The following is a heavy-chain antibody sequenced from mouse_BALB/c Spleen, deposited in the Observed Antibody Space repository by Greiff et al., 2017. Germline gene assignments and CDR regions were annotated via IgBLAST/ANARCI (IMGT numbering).Heavy chain of an antibody. D-gene: IGHD1-2*01. CDR1: GFTFSSFG. CDR2: ISSGSSTI. Sequence: EVKLMESGGGLVQPGRSRKLSCAASGFTFSSFGMHWVRQAPEKGLEWVAYISSGSSTIYYADTVKGRFTISRDNPKNTLFLQMTSLRSEDTAMYYCAREGITTATYSFAYWGQGTLVTVSA. CDR3: AREGITTATYSFAY. J-gene: IGHJ3*01. V-gene: IGHV5-17*02.